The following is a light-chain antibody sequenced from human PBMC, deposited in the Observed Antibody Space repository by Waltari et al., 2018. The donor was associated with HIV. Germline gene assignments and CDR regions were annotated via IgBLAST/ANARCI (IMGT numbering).Light chain of an antibody. CDR3: QQRNNWPPSVT. CDR2: EAS. Sequence: DIVFTQSPVPLYLYPGEGATPSCRASQSVSSYVAWYQHTPGQAPSPLIYEASKRATGIPARFSGSGSGTYFTLTISSLEPEDFAVYYCQQRNNWPPSVTFGGGTRVEI. J-gene: IGKJ4*01. V-gene: IGKV3-11*01. CDR1: QSVSSY.